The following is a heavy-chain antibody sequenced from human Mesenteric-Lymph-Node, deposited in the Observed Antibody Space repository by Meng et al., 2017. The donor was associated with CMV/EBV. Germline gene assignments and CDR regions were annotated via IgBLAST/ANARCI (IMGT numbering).Heavy chain of an antibody. D-gene: IGHD6-6*01. J-gene: IGHJ4*02. Sequence: SETLSLTCTVSGGSIYRYYWSWIRQPPGKGLEWIGYIYYTGSANYSPSLRSRVTISVDTSKNQFSLKLTSVTAADTAVYYCARGSGSSRPNFDYWGQGTLVTVSS. CDR1: GGSIYRYY. CDR2: IYYTGSA. CDR3: ARGSGSSRPNFDY. V-gene: IGHV4-59*01.